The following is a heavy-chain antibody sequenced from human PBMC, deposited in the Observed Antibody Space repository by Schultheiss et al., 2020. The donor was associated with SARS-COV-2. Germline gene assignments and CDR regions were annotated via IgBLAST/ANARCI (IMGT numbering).Heavy chain of an antibody. CDR1: GGSLSGYD. CDR3: ARLLLRDSYFYGMGV. J-gene: IGHJ6*02. Sequence: SETLSLTCGVYGGSLSGYDWSWIRQPPGKGLEWIGEINHSGSTNYNPSLKSRVTISVDTSKNQFSLKVSSVTAADTAVYYCARLLLRDSYFYGMGVWGQGTTVTVSS. CDR2: INHSGST. V-gene: IGHV4-34*01. D-gene: IGHD2/OR15-2a*01.